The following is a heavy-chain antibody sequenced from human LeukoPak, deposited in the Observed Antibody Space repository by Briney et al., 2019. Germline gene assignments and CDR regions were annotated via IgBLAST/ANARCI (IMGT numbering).Heavy chain of an antibody. Sequence: GASLRLSCAASGFTFSSYAMSWVRQAPGKGLEWVSAISGSGGSTYSAASVKGRFTISRDNSKNTLYVQMNSLRAEDTAVYYCAKDGGGITTNWFDPWGQGPRVTVSS. V-gene: IGHV3-23*01. J-gene: IGHJ5*02. CDR3: AKDGGGITTNWFDP. CDR1: GFTFSSYA. CDR2: ISGSGGST. D-gene: IGHD3-22*01.